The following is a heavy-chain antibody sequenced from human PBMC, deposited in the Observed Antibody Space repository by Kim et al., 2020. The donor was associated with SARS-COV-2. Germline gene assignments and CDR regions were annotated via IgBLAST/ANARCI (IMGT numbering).Heavy chain of an antibody. CDR1: GYTFTGYY. J-gene: IGHJ4*02. CDR3: ARASGSSWYGSFDY. CDR2: INPNSGST. Sequence: ASVKVSCKASGYTFTGYYMHWVRQAPGQGLEWMGWINPNSGSTNYAQKFQGWVTMTRDTSISTAYMELSRLRSDDTAVYYCARASGSSWYGSFDYWGQGTLVTVSS. V-gene: IGHV1-2*04. D-gene: IGHD6-13*01.